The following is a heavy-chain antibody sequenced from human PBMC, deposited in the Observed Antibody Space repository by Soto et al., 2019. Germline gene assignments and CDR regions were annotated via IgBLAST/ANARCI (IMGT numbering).Heavy chain of an antibody. Sequence: GESLKISCKGSGYSFAGYWITWVRQKPGKGLEWMGRIDPSDSQTYYSPSFRGHVTISVTKSITTVFLQWSSLRASDTAMYYCARQIYDSDTGPNFQYYFDSWGQGTPVTVAS. CDR1: GYSFAGYW. CDR3: ARQIYDSDTGPNFQYYFDS. J-gene: IGHJ4*02. D-gene: IGHD3-22*01. CDR2: IDPSDSQT. V-gene: IGHV5-10-1*01.